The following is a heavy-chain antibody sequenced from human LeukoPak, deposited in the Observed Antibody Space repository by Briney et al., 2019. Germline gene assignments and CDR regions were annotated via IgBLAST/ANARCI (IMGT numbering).Heavy chain of an antibody. D-gene: IGHD2-21*01. Sequence: GGSLRLSCAASGFTFSTYAMSWVRQAPGKGLEWVSRISDSGGSTYYADSVKGRFTISRGNSKNTLYLQMSSLRAEDTAVYYCAKDLAISIRGFDPWGQGTLATVSS. J-gene: IGHJ5*02. CDR3: AKDLAISIRGFDP. V-gene: IGHV3-23*01. CDR2: ISDSGGST. CDR1: GFTFSTYA.